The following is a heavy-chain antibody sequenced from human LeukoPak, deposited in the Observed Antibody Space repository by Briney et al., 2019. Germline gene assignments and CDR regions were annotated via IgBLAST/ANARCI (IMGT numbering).Heavy chain of an antibody. CDR2: IYYSGST. V-gene: IGHV4-30-4*08. CDR3: ARRWYYYGSGSYYDY. CDR1: GGSISSGDYY. J-gene: IGHJ4*02. Sequence: SETLSLTCSVSGGSISSGDYYWSWIRQPPGKGLEWIGYIYYSGSTYYNPSLKSRVTISVDTSKNQFSLKLSSVTAADTAVYYCARRWYYYGSGSYYDYWGQGTLVTVPS. D-gene: IGHD3-10*01.